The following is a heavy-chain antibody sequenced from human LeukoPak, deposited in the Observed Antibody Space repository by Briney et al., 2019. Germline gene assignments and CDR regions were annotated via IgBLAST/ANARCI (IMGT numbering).Heavy chain of an antibody. V-gene: IGHV3-23*01. CDR3: ARHLEMATAFFDY. CDR1: GFTFSSYA. J-gene: IGHJ4*02. Sequence: PGGSLRLSCAASGFTFSSYAMSWVRQAPGKGLEWVSAISGSGGSTYYADSVKGRFTISRDNSKNTLYLQMNSLRAEDTAVYYCARHLEMATAFFDYWGQGTLVTASS. D-gene: IGHD5-24*01. CDR2: ISGSGGST.